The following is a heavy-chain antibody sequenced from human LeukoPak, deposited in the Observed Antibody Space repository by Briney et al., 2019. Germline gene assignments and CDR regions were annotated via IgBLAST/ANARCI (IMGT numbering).Heavy chain of an antibody. Sequence: GGSLRLSCAASGFTVSQRWTTWARQAPGKGLEWVAHINADGTEKDCVDSVTGRFTISKDNTKNSVYLQLNSLRAEDTALYYCARGHYGLDIWGQGTMVTVSS. V-gene: IGHV3-7*01. J-gene: IGHJ3*02. CDR1: GFTVSQRW. CDR3: ARGHYGLDI. CDR2: INADGTEK. D-gene: IGHD4-17*01.